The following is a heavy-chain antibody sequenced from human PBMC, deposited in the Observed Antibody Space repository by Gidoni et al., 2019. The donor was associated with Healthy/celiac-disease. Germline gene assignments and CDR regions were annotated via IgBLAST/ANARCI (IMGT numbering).Heavy chain of an antibody. CDR3: ANLYSSSWYFDY. CDR2: ISGSGGST. D-gene: IGHD6-13*01. CDR1: GFTFSSYA. Sequence: EVQLLESGGGLVQPGGSLRLSCAASGFTFSSYAMSWVRQAPGKGLEWVSAISGSGGSTYYADSVKGRFTISRDNSKNTLYLQMNSLRAEDTAVYYCANLYSSSWYFDYWGQGTLVTVSS. J-gene: IGHJ4*02. V-gene: IGHV3-23*01.